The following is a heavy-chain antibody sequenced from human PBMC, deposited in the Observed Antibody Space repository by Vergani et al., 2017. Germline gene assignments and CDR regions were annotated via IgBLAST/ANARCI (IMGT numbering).Heavy chain of an antibody. D-gene: IGHD3-10*01. J-gene: IGHJ3*02. Sequence: QVQLQQWGAGLLKPSETLSLTCAVYGGSFSGYYWSWIRQPPGKGLEWIGEINHSGSTNYNPSLKSRVTTSVDTSKNQFSLKLSSVTAADTAVYYCARVLRRIWFGELSHAFDIWGQWTMVTVSS. CDR1: GGSFSGYY. V-gene: IGHV4-34*01. CDR2: INHSGST. CDR3: ARVLRRIWFGELSHAFDI.